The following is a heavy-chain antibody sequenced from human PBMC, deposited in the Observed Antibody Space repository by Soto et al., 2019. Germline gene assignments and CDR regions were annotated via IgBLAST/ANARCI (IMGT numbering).Heavy chain of an antibody. CDR3: ARLQSGSWYWFDH. V-gene: IGHV4-39*01. CDR1: GGSISSSSYY. Sequence: PSETLSLTCTVSGGSISSSSYYWGWMRQRPGKGREWIGSIYYSGSTYYNQSLKSRVTISVATSKNQISLNLRSVTPTDTAVYYCARLQSGSWYWFDHWGQGTRVTVSS. J-gene: IGHJ5*02. D-gene: IGHD6-13*01. CDR2: IYYSGST.